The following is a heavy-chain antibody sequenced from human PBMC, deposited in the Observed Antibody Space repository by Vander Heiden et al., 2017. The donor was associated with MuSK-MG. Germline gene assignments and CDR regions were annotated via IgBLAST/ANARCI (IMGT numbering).Heavy chain of an antibody. CDR1: GYTFTSYG. CDR3: ARRSVRDIPSAGAFDI. D-gene: IGHD3-9*01. Sequence: QVQLVQSGAEVKKPGASVKVSCMASGYTFTSYGISWVRQAPGQGLEWMGWISAYNGNTNYAQKRQGRVTMTTDTSTSTAYMELRSLRSDATDVYYCARRSVRDIPSAGAFDIWGQGTMVAISS. CDR2: ISAYNGNT. V-gene: IGHV1-18*01. J-gene: IGHJ3*02.